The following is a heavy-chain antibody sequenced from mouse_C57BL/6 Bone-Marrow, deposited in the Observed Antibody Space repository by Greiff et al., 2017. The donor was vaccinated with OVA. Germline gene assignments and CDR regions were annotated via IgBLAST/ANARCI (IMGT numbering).Heavy chain of an antibody. J-gene: IGHJ3*01. CDR2: ISNGGGST. V-gene: IGHV5-12*01. D-gene: IGHD2-3*01. Sequence: DVHLVESGGGLVQPGGSLKLSCAASGFTFSDYYMYWVRQTPEKRLEWVAYISNGGGSTYYPDTVKGRFTISRDNAKNTLYLQMSRLKSEDTAMYYCARHDGYVPFAYWGQGTLVTVSA. CDR1: GFTFSDYY. CDR3: ARHDGYVPFAY.